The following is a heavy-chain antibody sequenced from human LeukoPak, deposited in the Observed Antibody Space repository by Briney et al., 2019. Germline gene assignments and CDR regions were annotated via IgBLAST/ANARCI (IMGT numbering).Heavy chain of an antibody. Sequence: SETLSLTCTVSGGSISSYYWSWIRQPPGKGLEWIGYIYYSGNTNYNPSLKSRVTISVDTSKNQFSLKLSSVTAADTAVYYCARQIGDSGYDLPTLDYWYFDLWGQGTLVTVSS. J-gene: IGHJ2*01. V-gene: IGHV4-59*08. CDR2: IYYSGNT. D-gene: IGHD5-12*01. CDR3: ARQIGDSGYDLPTLDYWYFDL. CDR1: GGSISSYY.